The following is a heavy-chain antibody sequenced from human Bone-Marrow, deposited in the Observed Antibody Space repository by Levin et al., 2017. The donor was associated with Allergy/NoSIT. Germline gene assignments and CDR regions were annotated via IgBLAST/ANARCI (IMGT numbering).Heavy chain of an antibody. V-gene: IGHV1-69*13. CDR2: IIPIFGTT. J-gene: IGHJ4*02. Sequence: SVKVSCKSSGGTFRNHAINWVRQAPGQGLEWMGSIIPIFGTTSYAQSFQGRLTITADDFSSTAYMELNSLRSDDTAVYYCTRVPLPAALLAYFDFWGQGTLVTVSS. CDR3: TRVPLPAALLAYFDF. CDR1: GGTFRNHA. D-gene: IGHD2-2*01.